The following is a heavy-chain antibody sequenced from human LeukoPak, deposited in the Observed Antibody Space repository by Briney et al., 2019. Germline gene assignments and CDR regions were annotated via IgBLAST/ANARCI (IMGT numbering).Heavy chain of an antibody. D-gene: IGHD7-27*01. Sequence: PSETLSLTCAAYGGSFSGYYWSWIRQPPGKGLEWIGEINHSGSTNYNPSLKSRVTISVDTSKNQFSLKLSSVTAADTAVYYCARGRGRWGIDYWGQGTLVTVSS. CDR3: ARGRGRWGIDY. CDR1: GGSFSGYY. V-gene: IGHV4-34*01. CDR2: INHSGST. J-gene: IGHJ4*02.